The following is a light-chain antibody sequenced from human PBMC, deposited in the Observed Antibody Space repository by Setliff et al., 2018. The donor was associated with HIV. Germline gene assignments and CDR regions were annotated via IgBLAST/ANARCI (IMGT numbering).Light chain of an antibody. CDR3: LLYSAGTYV. J-gene: IGLJ1*01. CDR2: NTN. Sequence: QAVVTQEPSLTVSPGGTVTLTCASSTGAVTSGYYPNWFQQKPGQAPRALIYNTNNKHPWTPARFSGSRLGGKAALTLSGVQPEDEADYYCLLYSAGTYVFGTGTKVTVL. CDR1: TGAVTSGYY. V-gene: IGLV7-43*01.